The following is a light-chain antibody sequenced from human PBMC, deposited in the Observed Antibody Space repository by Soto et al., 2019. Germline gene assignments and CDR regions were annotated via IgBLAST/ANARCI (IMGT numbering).Light chain of an antibody. CDR2: AAS. Sequence: DIQMTQSPSSLSASVGDRVTITCRASQSISSYLNWYQQKPGKAPKLLIYAASTLQPGVPSRFSRSGSGTDFTLTISSLQPEHFATYYCQQSYSTPRTFGPGTKLEIK. CDR3: QQSYSTPRT. V-gene: IGKV1-39*01. J-gene: IGKJ2*02. CDR1: QSISSY.